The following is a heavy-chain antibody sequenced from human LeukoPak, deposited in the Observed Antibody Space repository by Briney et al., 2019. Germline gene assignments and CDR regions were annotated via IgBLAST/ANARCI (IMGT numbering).Heavy chain of an antibody. Sequence: ASVKVSCKASGYTFTSYEINWVRQATGQGLEWMGWMNPNSGNTGYAQKFQGRVTMTRNTSISTAYMELSSLRSEDTAVYYCARVGYCTNGVCYIPPPYYYYYYMDVWGKGTTVTVSS. CDR3: ARVGYCTNGVCYIPPPYYYYYYMDV. V-gene: IGHV1-8*01. CDR2: MNPNSGNT. CDR1: GYTFTSYE. J-gene: IGHJ6*03. D-gene: IGHD2-8*01.